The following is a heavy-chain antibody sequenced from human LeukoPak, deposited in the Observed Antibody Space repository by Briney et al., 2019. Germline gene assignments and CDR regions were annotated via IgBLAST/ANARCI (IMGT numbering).Heavy chain of an antibody. CDR2: INHSGST. J-gene: IGHJ5*02. CDR3: ARRGGSYRARNNWFDP. Sequence: SETLSLTCAVYGGSFSGYYWSWIRQPPGKGLEWIGEINHSGSTNYNPSLKSRVTISVDTSKNQFSLKLSSVTAADTAVYYCARRGGSYRARNNWFDPWGQGTLVTVSS. CDR1: GGSFSGYY. V-gene: IGHV4-34*01. D-gene: IGHD1-26*01.